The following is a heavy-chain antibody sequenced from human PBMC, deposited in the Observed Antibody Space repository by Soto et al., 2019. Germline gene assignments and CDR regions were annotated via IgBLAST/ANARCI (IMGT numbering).Heavy chain of an antibody. Sequence: ASVKVSCKASGYTFTSYAMHWVRQAPGQRLEWMGWINAGNGDTKYSQKFQGRVTITRDTSASTAYMELSSLRSEDTAVYYCARAPSWWYFDRWGRGTLVTVSS. CDR2: INAGNGDT. CDR3: ARAPSWWYFDR. CDR1: GYTFTSYA. J-gene: IGHJ2*01. V-gene: IGHV1-3*01.